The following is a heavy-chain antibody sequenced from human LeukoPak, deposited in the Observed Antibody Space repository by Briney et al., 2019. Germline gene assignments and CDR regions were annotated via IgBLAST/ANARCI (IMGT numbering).Heavy chain of an antibody. J-gene: IGHJ6*02. Sequence: SETLSLTCTVSGGSISSYYWSWIRQPARKGLEWIGRICTSGSTNYNPSLKSRVTMSVDTSKNQFSLKLSSVTAADTAVYYCARVIAVAGGVYYYYGMDVWGQGTTVTVSS. CDR2: ICTSGST. D-gene: IGHD6-19*01. V-gene: IGHV4-4*07. CDR3: ARVIAVAGGVYYYYGMDV. CDR1: GGSISSYY.